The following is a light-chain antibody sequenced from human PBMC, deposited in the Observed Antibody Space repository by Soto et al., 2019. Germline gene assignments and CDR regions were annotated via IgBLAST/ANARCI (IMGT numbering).Light chain of an antibody. CDR3: ASWDDSLSGVL. V-gene: IGLV1-47*02. CDR1: SSNIGSNF. CDR2: SNN. Sequence: QSVLTQPPSVSGTPGQRVSISCSGSSSNIGSNFVYWYRQLPGAAPKLLMYSNNQRPSGVPDRFSGSKSGTSASLAISGLRSEDEADYYCASWDDSLSGVLFGGGTKLTVL. J-gene: IGLJ2*01.